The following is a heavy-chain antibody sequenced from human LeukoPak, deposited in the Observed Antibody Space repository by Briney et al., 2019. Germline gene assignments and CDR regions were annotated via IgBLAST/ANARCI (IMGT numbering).Heavy chain of an antibody. D-gene: IGHD4-11*01. J-gene: IGHJ6*03. CDR2: IYTSGST. CDR1: GGSISSYY. Sequence: SETLSLTCTVSGGSISSYYWSWIRQPPGKGLEWIGYIYTSGSTNYNPSLKSRVTISVGTSKNQFSLKLSSVTAADTAVYYCARGADNYSNSYHYYYYMDVWGKGTTVTVSS. V-gene: IGHV4-4*09. CDR3: ARGADNYSNSYHYYYYMDV.